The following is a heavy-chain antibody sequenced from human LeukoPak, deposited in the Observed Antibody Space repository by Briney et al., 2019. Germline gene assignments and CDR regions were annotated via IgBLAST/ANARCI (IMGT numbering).Heavy chain of an antibody. Sequence: GGSLRLSCAASGFTFSSYAMHRVRQAPGKGLEWVAVISYDGSNKYYADSVKGRFTISRDNSKNTLYLQMNSLRAEDTAVYYCARVDTAMAQITSEYFQHWGQGTLVTVSS. CDR2: ISYDGSNK. D-gene: IGHD5-18*01. CDR3: ARVDTAMAQITSEYFQH. V-gene: IGHV3-30-3*01. J-gene: IGHJ1*01. CDR1: GFTFSSYA.